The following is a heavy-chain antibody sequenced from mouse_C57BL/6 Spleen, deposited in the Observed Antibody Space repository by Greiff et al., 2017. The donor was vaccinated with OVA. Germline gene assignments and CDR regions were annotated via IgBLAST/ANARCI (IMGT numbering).Heavy chain of an antibody. D-gene: IGHD1-1*01. CDR2: IYPRSGNT. CDR3: ARHGSSSDYFDY. Sequence: QVQLQQSGAELARPGASVKLSCKASGYTFTSYGISWVKQRTGQGLVWIGEIYPRSGNTYYNEKFKGKATLTADKSSSTAYMELRSLTSEDSAVYFCARHGSSSDYFDYWGQGTTLTVSS. J-gene: IGHJ2*01. CDR1: GYTFTSYG. V-gene: IGHV1-81*01.